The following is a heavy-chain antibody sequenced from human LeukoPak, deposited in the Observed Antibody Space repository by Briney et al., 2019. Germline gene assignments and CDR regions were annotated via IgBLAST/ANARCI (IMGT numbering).Heavy chain of an antibody. J-gene: IGHJ4*02. Sequence: KPSETLSLTCAVYGGSFSGYYWSWIRQPPGKGLEWIGEINHSGSTNYNPSLKSRVTISVDTSKNQFSLKLSSVTAADTAVYYCARGWPFLDYWGQGTLVTVSS. CDR2: INHSGST. D-gene: IGHD5-24*01. CDR3: ARGWPFLDY. V-gene: IGHV4-34*01. CDR1: GGSFSGYY.